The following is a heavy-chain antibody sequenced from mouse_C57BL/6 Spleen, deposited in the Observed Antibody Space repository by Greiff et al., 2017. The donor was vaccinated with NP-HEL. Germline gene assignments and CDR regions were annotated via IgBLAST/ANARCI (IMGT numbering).Heavy chain of an antibody. CDR3: ARDYYGSSFPLFAY. CDR1: GFTFSDYG. V-gene: IGHV5-17*01. Sequence: DVHLVESGGGLVKPGGSLKLSCAASGFTFSDYGMHWVRQAPEKGLEWVAYISSGSSTIYYADTVKGRFTISRDNAKNTLFLQMTSLRSEDTAMYYCARDYYGSSFPLFAYWGQGTLVTVSA. D-gene: IGHD1-1*01. CDR2: ISSGSSTI. J-gene: IGHJ3*01.